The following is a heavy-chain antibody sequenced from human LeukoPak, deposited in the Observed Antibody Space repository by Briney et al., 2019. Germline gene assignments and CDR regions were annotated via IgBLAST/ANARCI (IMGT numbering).Heavy chain of an antibody. CDR1: GHTFTGYY. Sequence: ASVKVSCKASGHTFTGYYMHWVRQAPGQGLEWMGWINPNSGGTNYAQKFQGRVTMTRDTSISTAYMELSRLRSDDTAIYYCAIFGYCSGGNCRYFDYWGQGTLVTVSS. J-gene: IGHJ4*02. D-gene: IGHD2-15*01. V-gene: IGHV1-2*02. CDR3: AIFGYCSGGNCRYFDY. CDR2: INPNSGGT.